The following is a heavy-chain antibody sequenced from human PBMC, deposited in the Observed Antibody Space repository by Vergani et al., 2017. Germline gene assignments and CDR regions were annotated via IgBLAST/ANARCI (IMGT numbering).Heavy chain of an antibody. CDR3: AGGDYGILTGYRY. J-gene: IGHJ4*02. V-gene: IGHV1-46*03. D-gene: IGHD3-9*01. CDR1: GYTFSNYY. Sequence: QVQVVQPGAEVKKSGASVKVSCKTSGYTFSNYYMHWVRQAPGQGLEWMGIINPSGGHTNYAQKFQGRVTMTRDTSTITVYMEVSSLRSEDTAVYYCAGGDYGILTGYRYWGQGTLVTVSA. CDR2: INPSGGHT.